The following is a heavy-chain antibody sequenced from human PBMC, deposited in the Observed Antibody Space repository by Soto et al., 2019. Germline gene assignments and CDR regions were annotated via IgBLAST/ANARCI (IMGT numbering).Heavy chain of an antibody. CDR2: ISAYNGNT. D-gene: IGHD3-3*01. V-gene: IGHV1-18*01. J-gene: IGHJ4*02. CDR3: ARDSPYYDFWSGYLEGFDY. Sequence: GASVKVSCKASGYTFTSYGISWVRQAPGQGLEWMGWISAYNGNTNYAQKLQGRVTMTTDTSTSTAYMELRSLRSDDTAVYYCARDSPYYDFWSGYLEGFDYWGQGTLVTV. CDR1: GYTFTSYG.